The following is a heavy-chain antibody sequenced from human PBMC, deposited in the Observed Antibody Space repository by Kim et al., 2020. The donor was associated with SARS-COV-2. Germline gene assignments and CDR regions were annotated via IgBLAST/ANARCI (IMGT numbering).Heavy chain of an antibody. J-gene: IGHJ6*02. V-gene: IGHV4-59*01. D-gene: IGHD2-2*01. Sequence: NYNPSLKSRVTISVDKSQNPFSLKLSSVTAADAAVYYCARFPMQNYGMDVWGQGTTVTVSS. CDR3: ARFPMQNYGMDV.